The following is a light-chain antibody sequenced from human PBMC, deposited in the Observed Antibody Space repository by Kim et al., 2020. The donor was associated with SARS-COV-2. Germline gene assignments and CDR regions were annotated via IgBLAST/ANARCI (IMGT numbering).Light chain of an antibody. V-gene: IGLV1-44*01. J-gene: IGLJ2*01. CDR1: GYNIGSNT. CDR2: TDG. CDR3: PTWDDSSDVSV. Sequence: QGITISITGRGYNIGSNTVNWYQQEPGTAPLLLIYTDGRRPSGVSDRVSGSKSGTAAALAISAVRSEDEADYYCPTWDDSSDVSVFGGGTQLTVL.